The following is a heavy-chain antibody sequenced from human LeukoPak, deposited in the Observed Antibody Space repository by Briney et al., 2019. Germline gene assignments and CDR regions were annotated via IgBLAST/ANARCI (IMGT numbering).Heavy chain of an antibody. Sequence: ASAKVSCKASGYTFTSYDINWVRQATGQGLEWMGWMNPNSGNTGYAQKFQGRVTMTRNTSISTAYMELSSLRSEDTAVYYCAREVRTYSSSSGGFDYWGQGTLVTVSS. V-gene: IGHV1-8*01. J-gene: IGHJ4*02. CDR3: AREVRTYSSSSGGFDY. CDR1: GYTFTSYD. CDR2: MNPNSGNT. D-gene: IGHD6-6*01.